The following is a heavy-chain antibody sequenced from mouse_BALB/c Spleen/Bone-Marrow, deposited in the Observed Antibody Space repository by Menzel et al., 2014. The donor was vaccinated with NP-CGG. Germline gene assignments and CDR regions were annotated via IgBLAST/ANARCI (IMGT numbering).Heavy chain of an antibody. Sequence: EVKLVESGAELVKPGASVKLSCTASGFNIKDTYMHWVKQRPEQGLEWIGRIDPANGNTKYDPKFQGKATITADTSSNTAYLQLSSLTSEDTAVYYCARLYGNYLFYAMDYWGQGTSVTVSS. CDR3: ARLYGNYLFYAMDY. V-gene: IGHV14-3*02. D-gene: IGHD2-1*01. J-gene: IGHJ4*01. CDR1: GFNIKDTY. CDR2: IDPANGNT.